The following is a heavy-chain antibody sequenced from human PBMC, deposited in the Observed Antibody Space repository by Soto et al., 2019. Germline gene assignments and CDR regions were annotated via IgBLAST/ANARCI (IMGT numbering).Heavy chain of an antibody. CDR1: GFNFNFYW. CDR3: ARDPPSNSYYMDV. Sequence: GGSLRLSCAASGFNFNFYWMHWVRQAPGKGLEWVSSISSSSSYIYYADSVKGRFTISRDNAKNSLYLQMNSLRAEDTAVYYCARDPPSNSYYMDVWGKGTTVTVSS. J-gene: IGHJ6*03. V-gene: IGHV3-21*01. CDR2: ISSSSSYI.